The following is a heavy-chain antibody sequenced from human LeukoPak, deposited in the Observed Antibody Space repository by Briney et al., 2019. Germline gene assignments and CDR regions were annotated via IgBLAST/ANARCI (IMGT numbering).Heavy chain of an antibody. D-gene: IGHD6-13*01. CDR2: IYHSGNT. CDR3: ARVVSSSWDYYYYMDV. CDR1: GYSISSGYY. V-gene: IGHV4-38-2*02. Sequence: SETLSLTCTVSGYSISSGYYWAWIRQPPGKGLQWIGNIYHSGNTYYNPSLKSRVTISVDTSKNHFSLKLYSVTAADTAVYYCARVVSSSWDYYYYMDVWGKGTTVTISS. J-gene: IGHJ6*03.